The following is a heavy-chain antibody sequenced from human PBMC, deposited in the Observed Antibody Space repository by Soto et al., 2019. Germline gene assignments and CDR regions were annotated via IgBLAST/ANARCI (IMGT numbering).Heavy chain of an antibody. D-gene: IGHD6-19*01. J-gene: IGHJ4*02. CDR3: ARDPQYKSGWYLDY. CDR2: IWYDGSNK. CDR1: GFIFSSYG. Sequence: GGSLRLSCAASGFIFSSYGIHWVRQAPGKGLEWVAVIWYDGSNKYYADSVKGRFTISRDNSKNTVYLQMNSLRAEDTAVYYCARDPQYKSGWYLDYWGQGTLVTVSS. V-gene: IGHV3-33*01.